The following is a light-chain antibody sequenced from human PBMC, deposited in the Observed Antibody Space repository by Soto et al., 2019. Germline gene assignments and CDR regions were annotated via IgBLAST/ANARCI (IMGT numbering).Light chain of an antibody. CDR3: HQYGSSLFT. Sequence: EIVLTQSPGTLSLSPGERATLSCRASQSVSSSYLAWYQQKPGQPPRLLIYGASSRATGIPDRFSGGGSGTDFILTISRLEPEDVTVYYCHQYGSSLFTFGPGTKVDVK. CDR2: GAS. CDR1: QSVSSSY. J-gene: IGKJ3*01. V-gene: IGKV3-20*01.